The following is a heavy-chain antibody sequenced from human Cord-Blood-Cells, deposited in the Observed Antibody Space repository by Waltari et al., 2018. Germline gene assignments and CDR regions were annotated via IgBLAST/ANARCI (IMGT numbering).Heavy chain of an antibody. D-gene: IGHD6-13*01. CDR2: IYYSGST. CDR1: GGSISSSSYY. J-gene: IGHJ4*02. CDR3: ARPRYSSSWYVDY. Sequence: QLQLQESGPGLVKPSETLSLTCTVSGGSISSSSYYWGWIRQPPGKGLEWIGSIYYSGSTYYNPALKIRVTISVDTSKNQFSLKLSSVTAADTAVYYCARPRYSSSWYVDYWGQGTLVTVSS. V-gene: IGHV4-39*01.